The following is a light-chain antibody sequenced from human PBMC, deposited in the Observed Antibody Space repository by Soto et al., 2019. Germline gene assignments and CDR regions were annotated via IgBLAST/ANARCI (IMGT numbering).Light chain of an antibody. J-gene: IGLJ1*01. CDR3: SAYXSSSTPYV. CDR2: DVR. V-gene: IGLV2-14*01. Sequence: QSVLTQAASVSGSPVQSITISCTGTSNDVGGYNYFSWYQQHPDTAPKLIIYDVRYRPSGVSDRFSGPKSGNTASLTISGLQDEDEADDYCSAYXSSSTPYVFGSXTXV. CDR1: SNDVGGYNY.